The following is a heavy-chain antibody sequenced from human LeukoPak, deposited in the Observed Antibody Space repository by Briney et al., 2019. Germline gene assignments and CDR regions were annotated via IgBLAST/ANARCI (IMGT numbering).Heavy chain of an antibody. V-gene: IGHV3-7*01. J-gene: IGHJ6*03. D-gene: IGHD5-18*01. CDR1: GFTFSSYW. CDR3: ARAPLSGGYSYGSYYYMDV. CDR2: IKQDGSEK. Sequence: GGSLRLSCAASGFTFSSYWMSWVRQAPGKGLEWVANIKQDGSEKYYVDSVKGRFAISRDNAKNSLYLQMNSLRAEDTAVYYCARAPLSGGYSYGSYYYMDVWGKGTTVTVSS.